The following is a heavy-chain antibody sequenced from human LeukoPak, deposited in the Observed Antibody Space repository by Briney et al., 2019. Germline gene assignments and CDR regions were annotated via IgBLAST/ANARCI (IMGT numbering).Heavy chain of an antibody. V-gene: IGHV3-7*04. CDR3: ARGRAIDI. J-gene: IGHJ3*02. Sequence: ETLSLTCAVYGGSFSGYYWSWIRQPPGKGLEWVANIKPDDSEIYYVASVKGRFTISRDNAKNSVFLQMNSLRVEDTAIYYCARGRAIDIWGRGTMVTVSS. CDR2: IKPDDSEI. CDR1: GGSFSGYY.